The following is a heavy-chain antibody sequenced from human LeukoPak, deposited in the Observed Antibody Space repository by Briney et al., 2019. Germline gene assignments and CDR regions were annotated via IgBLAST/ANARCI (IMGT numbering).Heavy chain of an antibody. CDR1: GFTFSSYG. D-gene: IGHD3-10*01. J-gene: IGHJ4*02. CDR3: ARRPYGSGSYYDY. Sequence: PGGSLRLSCAASGFTFSSYGMHWVRQAPGKGLEWVAFIRYDGSNKYYADSVKGRFTISRDNFKNTLYLQMNSLRAEDTAVYYCARRPYGSGSYYDYWGQGTLVTVSS. CDR2: IRYDGSNK. V-gene: IGHV3-30*02.